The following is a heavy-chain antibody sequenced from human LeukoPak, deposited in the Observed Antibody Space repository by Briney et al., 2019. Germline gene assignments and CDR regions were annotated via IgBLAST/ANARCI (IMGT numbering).Heavy chain of an antibody. CDR1: GGSISSYY. V-gene: IGHV4-59*01. CDR3: ARAWGNSRYFHY. D-gene: IGHD4-23*01. J-gene: IGHJ4*02. CDR2: IYYSGST. Sequence: SETLSLTCTVSGGSISSYYWSWIRQPPGKGLEWIGYIYYSGSTNYNPSLKSRVTISVDTSKNQFSLKLSSVTAADTAVYYCARAWGNSRYFHYWGQGTLVTVSS.